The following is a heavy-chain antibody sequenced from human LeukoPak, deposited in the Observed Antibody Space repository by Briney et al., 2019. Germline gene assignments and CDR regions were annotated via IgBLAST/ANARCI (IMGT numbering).Heavy chain of an antibody. CDR1: GGTFSSYA. CDR3: ARDNYDSSGYSLAFDI. Sequence: ASVKVSCKASGGTFSSYAISWVRQAPGQGLEWVGGIIPIFGTANYAQKFQGRVTITTDESTSTAYMELSSLRSEDTAVYYCARDNYDSSGYSLAFDIWGQGTMVTVSS. J-gene: IGHJ3*02. D-gene: IGHD3-22*01. CDR2: IIPIFGTA. V-gene: IGHV1-69*05.